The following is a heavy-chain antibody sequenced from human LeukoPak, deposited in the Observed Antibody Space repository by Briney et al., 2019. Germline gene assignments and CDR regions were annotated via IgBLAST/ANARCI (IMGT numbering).Heavy chain of an antibody. CDR3: VKVAKYYYGSETYYFFEH. CDR2: INQDGTEK. V-gene: IGHV3-7*01. Sequence: GESLRLSCAASGFTFTTYWMSWVRQLPGKGLEWVANINQDGTEKYYVDSVKGRFTISRDNAKNSLDLQMNSLRIEDTGIYYCVKVAKYYYGSETYYFFEHWGQGTPVTASS. J-gene: IGHJ4*02. D-gene: IGHD3-10*01. CDR1: GFTFTTYW.